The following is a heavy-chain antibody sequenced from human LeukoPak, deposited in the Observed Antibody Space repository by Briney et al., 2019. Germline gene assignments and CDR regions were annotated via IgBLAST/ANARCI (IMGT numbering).Heavy chain of an antibody. CDR3: AREARYSSGWYINY. Sequence: ASVKVSCKASGYTFTSCVISWVRQRPGQGLEWMGLISAYNGNTNYAPKLQGRVTMTTDTSTRTAYMELRSLRSDDTAVYYCAREARYSSGWYINYWGQGTLVTVSS. CDR2: ISAYNGNT. J-gene: IGHJ4*02. CDR1: GYTFTSCV. V-gene: IGHV1-18*01. D-gene: IGHD6-19*01.